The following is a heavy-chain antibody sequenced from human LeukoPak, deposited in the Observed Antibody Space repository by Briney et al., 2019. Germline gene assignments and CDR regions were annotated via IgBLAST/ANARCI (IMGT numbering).Heavy chain of an antibody. Sequence: PGGSLRLSCAASGFIFSNSAMSWVRQAPGKGLEWVSAISGSGGSTYYADSVKGRFTISRDNSKNTLYLQMNSLRAEDTAVYYCAKLGYSGYVGSESYWGQGTLVTVSS. V-gene: IGHV3-23*01. D-gene: IGHD5-12*01. CDR3: AKLGYSGYVGSESY. J-gene: IGHJ4*02. CDR2: ISGSGGST. CDR1: GFIFSNSA.